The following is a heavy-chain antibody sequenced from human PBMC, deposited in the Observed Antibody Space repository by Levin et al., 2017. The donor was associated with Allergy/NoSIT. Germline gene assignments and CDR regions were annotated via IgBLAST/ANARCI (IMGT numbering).Heavy chain of an antibody. CDR1: GASMDSAY. D-gene: IGHD5-18*01. V-gene: IGHV4-4*07. J-gene: IGHJ3*02. CDR2: VYSTGIT. CDR3: ARDSGYNYAPDTFDM. Sequence: SQTLSLTCTVSGASMDSAYWSWIRQSAGKGLEWIGRVYSTGITKYNPSLKSRVTMSVDTSKNQFSLTLNSVTAADTAMYYCARDSGYNYAPDTFDMWGQGTMVTVSA.